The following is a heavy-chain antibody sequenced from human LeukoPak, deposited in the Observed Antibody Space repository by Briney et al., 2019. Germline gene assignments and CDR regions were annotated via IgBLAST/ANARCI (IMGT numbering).Heavy chain of an antibody. D-gene: IGHD2-21*02. Sequence: GGSLRLSCAASGFTFSSYSMNWVRQAPGKGLEWVSSISSSHSSIYYADSVKGRFTISRDNAKNSLYLQMNSLRAEDTAVYYCARRVTPNSFDYWGREPWSPSPQ. CDR2: ISSSHSSI. V-gene: IGHV3-21*01. CDR1: GFTFSSYS. J-gene: IGHJ4*02. CDR3: ARRVTPNSFDY.